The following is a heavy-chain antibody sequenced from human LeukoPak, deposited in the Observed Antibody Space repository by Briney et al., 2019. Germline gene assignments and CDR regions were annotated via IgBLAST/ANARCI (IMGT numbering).Heavy chain of an antibody. J-gene: IGHJ4*02. CDR2: IKLDGSEK. CDR1: GFTFSAYW. CDR3: ARAKRYVDSYYFDY. V-gene: IGHV3-7*01. Sequence: GGSLRLSCAASGFTFSAYWMNWVRQAPGKGLEWVAIIKLDGSEKYYVDSVKGRLTISRDNAKNSLYLQMNSLRAEDTAVYYCARAKRYVDSYYFDYWGQGTLVTVSS. D-gene: IGHD3-9*01.